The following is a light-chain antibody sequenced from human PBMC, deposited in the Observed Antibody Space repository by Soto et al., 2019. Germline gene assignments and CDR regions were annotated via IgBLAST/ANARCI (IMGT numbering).Light chain of an antibody. V-gene: IGKV3D-15*01. CDR3: PQNGQWPIT. J-gene: IGKJ5*01. CDR2: GIS. CDR1: QSVNSN. Sequence: RLMTPSPSTLCVSSGSRATLSLRSSQSVNSNYLAWYQQKPGQAPRILIYGISKRATDIPDRFSGSGSGKELTLTISSLQPEDFAPYYCPQNGQWPITFGPGTRLEIK.